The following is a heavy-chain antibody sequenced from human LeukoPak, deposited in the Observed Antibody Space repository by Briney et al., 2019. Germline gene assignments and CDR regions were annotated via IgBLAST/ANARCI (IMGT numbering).Heavy chain of an antibody. V-gene: IGHV3-23*01. D-gene: IGHD3-22*01. J-gene: IGHJ4*02. Sequence: ALRLSCAPSGFTLSSFSMSWVRQTACKGRDWVSGIGSSGGSTYYADSVKGRFTISRDNSKNTLYLQMNSLRAEDTAVYYCARDDSSGYNHLDYWGQGTLVTVSS. CDR3: ARDDSSGYNHLDY. CDR2: IGSSGGST. CDR1: GFTLSSFS.